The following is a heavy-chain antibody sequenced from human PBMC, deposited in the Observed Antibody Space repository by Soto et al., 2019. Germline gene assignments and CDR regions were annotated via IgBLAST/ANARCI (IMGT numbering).Heavy chain of an antibody. CDR1: ELCVSHNF. CDR3: ARGRSSYYYYYGMDV. J-gene: IGHJ6*02. Sequence: GGSLRLSCAASELCVSHNFMTWVRQAPGKGLEWISVLYGGDHTYYIDPVKGRFAVSRDYSKNTLYLQMNSLRVEDTAVYYCARGRSSYYYYYGMDVWGQGTTVTVSS. V-gene: IGHV3-66*02. D-gene: IGHD6-13*01. CDR2: LYGGDHT.